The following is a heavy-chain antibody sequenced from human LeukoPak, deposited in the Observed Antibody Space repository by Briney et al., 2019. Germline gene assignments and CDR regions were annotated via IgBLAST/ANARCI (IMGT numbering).Heavy chain of an antibody. J-gene: IGHJ4*02. Sequence: ASVRVSCKASGYTFTSYGMSWVRQAPGQGLEWMGWISAYNGNTNYAQKLQGRVTMTTDTSTSTAYMELRSLRSDDTAVYYCAGDHVLGSSTSCCYYFDYWGQATLVTVSS. CDR1: GYTFTSYG. CDR2: ISAYNGNT. D-gene: IGHD2-2*01. CDR3: AGDHVLGSSTSCCYYFDY. V-gene: IGHV1-18*01.